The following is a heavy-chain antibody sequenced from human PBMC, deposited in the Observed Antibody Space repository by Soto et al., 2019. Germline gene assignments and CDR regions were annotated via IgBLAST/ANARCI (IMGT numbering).Heavy chain of an antibody. J-gene: IGHJ4*02. D-gene: IGHD6-19*01. CDR1: GVSFSDYG. CDR3: GKDLMGEQWLGVMHY. V-gene: IGHV3-30*18. CDR2: LSYYGDKE. Sequence: QVQLEESGGNVVQPGRSLRLSCAASGVSFSDYGMHWVRQAPGKGLESVALLSYYGDKEYYADSVKGRFTISRDNSKNTVFLQMNSLRPEDTAVYYCGKDLMGEQWLGVMHYWGQGTLVTVSS.